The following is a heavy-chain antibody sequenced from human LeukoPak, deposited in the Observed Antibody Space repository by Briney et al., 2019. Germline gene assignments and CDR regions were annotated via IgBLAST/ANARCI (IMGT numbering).Heavy chain of an antibody. CDR1: GYTFTSYG. CDR3: ARGYSSSWYGVDYYYYMDV. CDR2: ISAYNGNT. J-gene: IGHJ6*03. V-gene: IGHV1-18*01. D-gene: IGHD6-13*01. Sequence: ASVKVSCKASGYTFTSYGISWVRQAPGQGLEWMGWISAYNGNTNYAQKLQGRVTMTTDTSTSTAYMELRSLRSDDTAVYYCARGYSSSWYGVDYYYYMDVWGKGTTVTISS.